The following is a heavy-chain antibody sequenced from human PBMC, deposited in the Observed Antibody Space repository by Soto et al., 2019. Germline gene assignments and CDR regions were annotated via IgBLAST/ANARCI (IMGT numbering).Heavy chain of an antibody. J-gene: IGHJ5*02. CDR1: GDSISSRSHY. V-gene: IGHV4-31*11. CDR3: AREGRHSGGMRESWFDP. Sequence: KPSETLSLTCAVSGDSISSRSHYWNWIRRVPGKGLEFIGYIFYTGATYYNPSLRGRISMSVDTSKNQFSLTLRSVTAADTAIYYCAREGRHSGGMRESWFDPWGQGTQVTV. D-gene: IGHD3-10*01. CDR2: IFYTGAT.